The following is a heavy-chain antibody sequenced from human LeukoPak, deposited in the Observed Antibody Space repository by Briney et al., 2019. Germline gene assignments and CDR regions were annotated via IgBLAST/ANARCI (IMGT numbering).Heavy chain of an antibody. V-gene: IGHV4-39*01. Sequence: SETLSLTCTVSGGSISSSSYYWGWLRQPPGTGLEWIGSIYYSGSTYYNPSLKSRVTISVDTSKNQFSLKLSSVTAADTAVYYCARQSYYYYGMDVWGQGTTVTVSS. J-gene: IGHJ6*02. CDR2: IYYSGST. CDR1: GGSISSSSYY. CDR3: ARQSYYYYGMDV.